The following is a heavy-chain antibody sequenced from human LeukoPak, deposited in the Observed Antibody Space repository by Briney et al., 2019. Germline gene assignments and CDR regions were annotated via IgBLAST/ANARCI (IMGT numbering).Heavy chain of an antibody. Sequence: GGSLRLSCAASGFTFSSSAMSWARQAPGKGLEWVSAISGSGGNTYYADSVKGRFTISRDNSKNTLYLQMNNLRAEDTAVYYCAKDPYGSGSYSWFDPWGQGTLVTVSS. CDR3: AKDPYGSGSYSWFDP. V-gene: IGHV3-23*01. D-gene: IGHD3-10*01. J-gene: IGHJ5*02. CDR1: GFTFSSSA. CDR2: ISGSGGNT.